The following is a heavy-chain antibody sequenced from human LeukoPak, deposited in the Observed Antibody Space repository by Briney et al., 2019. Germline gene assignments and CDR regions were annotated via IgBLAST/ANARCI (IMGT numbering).Heavy chain of an antibody. CDR1: GYTFTGYY. Sequence: GASVKVSCKASGYTFTGYYMHWVRQAPGQGLEWMGWINPNSGGTNYAQKFQGRVTMTRGTSISTAYMELSRLRSDDTAVYYCARDWVYCSSTSCYWGGYYYYYMDVWGKGTTVTISS. J-gene: IGHJ6*03. CDR3: ARDWVYCSSTSCYWGGYYYYYMDV. D-gene: IGHD2-2*01. CDR2: INPNSGGT. V-gene: IGHV1-2*02.